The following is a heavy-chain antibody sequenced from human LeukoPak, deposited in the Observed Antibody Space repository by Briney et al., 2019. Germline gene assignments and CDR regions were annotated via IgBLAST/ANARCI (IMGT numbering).Heavy chain of an antibody. CDR1: GFTFSSYG. D-gene: IGHD2-2*01. J-gene: IGHJ4*02. CDR2: ISYDGSNK. Sequence: GGSLRLSCTASGFTFSSYGMHWVRQAPSKGLEWVAVISYDGSNKYYADSVKGRFTISRDNSKNTLYLQMNSLRAEDTAVYHCAKAHNLHCSSTSCYVHYFDYWGQGTLVTVSS. CDR3: AKAHNLHCSSTSCYVHYFDY. V-gene: IGHV3-30*18.